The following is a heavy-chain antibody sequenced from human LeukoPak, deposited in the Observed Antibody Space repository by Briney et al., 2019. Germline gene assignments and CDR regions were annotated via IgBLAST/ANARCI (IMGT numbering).Heavy chain of an antibody. CDR3: ASGRTDIVVVPATLRNYYFDY. Sequence: SVKVSCKASGGTFSIYDIFWVRQAPGQGLEWMGGIIPIFGTAKYAQKFQGRVTITADKSTSTAYMEVSSLRSEDTAVYYCASGRTDIVVVPATLRNYYFDYWGQGTLITVSS. CDR2: IIPIFGTA. V-gene: IGHV1-69*06. J-gene: IGHJ4*02. D-gene: IGHD2-2*01. CDR1: GGTFSIYD.